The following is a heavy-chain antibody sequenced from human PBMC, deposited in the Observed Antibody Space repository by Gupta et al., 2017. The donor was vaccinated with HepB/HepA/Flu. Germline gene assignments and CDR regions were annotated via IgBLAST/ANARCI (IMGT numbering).Heavy chain of an antibody. CDR1: GFSISGHA. Sequence: EVQLLQSWGGLVQPGGSLRLSCAVSGFSISGHAMSWVRQAPGKVLEWVSGVGSDMHPQYAYSVRGWFTSSRDNSKNTVYLQINSLRAEDTAVYYCAKDLYFWSAMDVWGKGTTVTVSP. CDR3: AKDLYFWSAMDV. V-gene: IGHV3-23*01. CDR2: VGSDMHP. J-gene: IGHJ6*04. D-gene: IGHD3-3*01.